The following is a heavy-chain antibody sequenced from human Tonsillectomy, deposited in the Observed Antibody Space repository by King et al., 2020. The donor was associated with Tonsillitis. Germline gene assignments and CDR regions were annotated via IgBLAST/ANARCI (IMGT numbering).Heavy chain of an antibody. CDR1: GFTFSTYS. CDR2: ISYDGNDK. V-gene: IGHV3-30-3*01. Sequence: QLVQSGGGVVQPGRSLRLYCAASGFTFSTYSMHWVRQAPGKGLEWVAVISYDGNDKYYADAVKGRFTISRDNSTNTLYLQMNSRRAGDTAVYYCARDREVTQAYSYYGMDVWGQGTTVTVSS. J-gene: IGHJ6*02. D-gene: IGHD2-21*02. CDR3: ARDREVTQAYSYYGMDV.